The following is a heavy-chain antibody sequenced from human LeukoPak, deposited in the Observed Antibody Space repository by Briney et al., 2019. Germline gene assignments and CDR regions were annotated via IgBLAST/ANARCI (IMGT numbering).Heavy chain of an antibody. Sequence: SETLSLTCAVYGGSFSGYYWSWIRRPPGKGLEWIGEINHSGSTNYNPSLKSRVTISVDTSKNQFSLKLSSVTAADTAVYYCARLESYSSSWEIYSDWGQGTLVTVSS. CDR3: ARLESYSSSWEIYSD. CDR2: INHSGST. J-gene: IGHJ4*02. D-gene: IGHD6-13*01. CDR1: GGSFSGYY. V-gene: IGHV4-34*01.